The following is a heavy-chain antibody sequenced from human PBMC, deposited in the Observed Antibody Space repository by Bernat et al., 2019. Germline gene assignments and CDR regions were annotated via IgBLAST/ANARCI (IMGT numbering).Heavy chain of an antibody. Sequence: QVQLQQWGAGLLKPSETLSLTCAVYGGSFSGYYWSWIRQPPGKGLEWIGEINHSGSTNYNPSLKSRVTISLDTSKNQFSLKLSSVTAADTAVYYCARVYCSGGTCYGIWYFDLWGRGTLVTVSS. V-gene: IGHV4-34*01. CDR3: ARVYCSGGTCYGIWYFDL. D-gene: IGHD2-15*01. J-gene: IGHJ2*01. CDR2: INHSGST. CDR1: GGSFSGYY.